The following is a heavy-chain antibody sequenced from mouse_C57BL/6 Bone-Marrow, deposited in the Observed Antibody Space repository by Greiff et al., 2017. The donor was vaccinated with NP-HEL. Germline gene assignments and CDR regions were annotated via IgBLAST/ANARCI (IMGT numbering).Heavy chain of an antibody. CDR2: ISDGCSYT. CDR1: GFTFSSYA. J-gene: IGHJ3*01. Sequence: EVKLVESGGGLVKPGGSLKLSCAASGFTFSSYAMSWVRQTPEKSLAFVSTISDGCSYTYYPDNVKGRFTISRDNAKNNLYLQMSHLKSEDTAMYYCARDRSYYSNSWFAYWGQGTLVTVSA. CDR3: ARDRSYYSNSWFAY. V-gene: IGHV5-4*01. D-gene: IGHD2-5*01.